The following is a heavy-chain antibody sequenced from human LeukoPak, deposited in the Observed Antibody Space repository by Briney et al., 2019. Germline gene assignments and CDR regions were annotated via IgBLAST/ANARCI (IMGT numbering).Heavy chain of an antibody. CDR3: AKEGIAVAGNANFDY. Sequence: GGSLRLSCAASGFTFSTYGMNWVRQAPGKGLEWVSGISPSGGITYYTDSVKGRFTISRDNSKHTVSLQMNSLRGEDTAVYYCAKEGIAVAGNANFDYWGQGTLVTVSS. CDR2: ISPSGGIT. D-gene: IGHD6-19*01. J-gene: IGHJ4*02. V-gene: IGHV3-23*01. CDR1: GFTFSTYG.